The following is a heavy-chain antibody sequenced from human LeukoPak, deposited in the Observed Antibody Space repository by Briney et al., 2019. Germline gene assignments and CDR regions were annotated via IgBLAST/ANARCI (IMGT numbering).Heavy chain of an antibody. V-gene: IGHV4-30-4*01. CDR3: ARGGGYSSSLGDY. Sequence: SQTLSLTCTVSGGSISSGDYYWSWIRQPPGKGLEWIGYIYYSGSTYYNPSLKSRVTISVDTSKNQSSLKLSSVAAADTAVYYCARGGGYSSSLGDYWGQGTLVTVSS. J-gene: IGHJ4*02. CDR2: IYYSGST. D-gene: IGHD6-13*01. CDR1: GGSISSGDYY.